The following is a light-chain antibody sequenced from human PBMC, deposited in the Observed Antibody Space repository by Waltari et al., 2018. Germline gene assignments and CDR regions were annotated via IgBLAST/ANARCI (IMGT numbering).Light chain of an antibody. CDR2: WSS. Sequence: DIVMTQSPDSLAVSLGERATINRKSSQSVLYSSNNKNYLAWYQQKPGQPPKLLLYWSSTRESGVPDRFSGSGSGTDFTLTISSLQAEDVAVYYCQQYYNTPLTFGGGTKVEIK. CDR1: QSVLYSSNNKNY. CDR3: QQYYNTPLT. J-gene: IGKJ4*01. V-gene: IGKV4-1*01.